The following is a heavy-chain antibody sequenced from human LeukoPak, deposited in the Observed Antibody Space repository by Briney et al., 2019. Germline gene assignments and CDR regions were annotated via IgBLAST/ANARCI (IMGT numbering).Heavy chain of an antibody. CDR2: IYYSGST. CDR1: GGSISTYY. CDR3: AGSPGGTGAFDI. D-gene: IGHD2-15*01. J-gene: IGHJ3*02. Sequence: SETLSLTCTVSGGSISTYYWSWIRQPPGKGLEWIGYIYYSGSTNYNPSLKSRVTISVDTSKNQFSLKLSSVTAADTAVYYCAGSPGGTGAFDIWGQGTKVTVSS. V-gene: IGHV4-59*01.